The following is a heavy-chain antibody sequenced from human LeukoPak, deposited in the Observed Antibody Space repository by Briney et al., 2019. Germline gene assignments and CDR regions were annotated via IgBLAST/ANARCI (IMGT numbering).Heavy chain of an antibody. J-gene: IGHJ4*02. CDR3: AKDSSGWHPLEFDY. CDR1: GFTFSNYV. V-gene: IGHV3-23*01. D-gene: IGHD6-19*01. CDR2: ISGSGGST. Sequence: GGTLRLSCAASGFTFSNYVMNWVRQAPGKGLEWVSAISGSGGSTYYADSVKGRFTISRDNSKNTLYLQMNSLRAEDTAVYYCAKDSSGWHPLEFDYWGQGTLVTVSS.